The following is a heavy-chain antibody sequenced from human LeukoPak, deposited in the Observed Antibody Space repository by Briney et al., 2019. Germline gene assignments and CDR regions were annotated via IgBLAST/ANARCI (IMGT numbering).Heavy chain of an antibody. CDR3: ARGIAWRNFDI. D-gene: IGHD6-13*01. CDR2: MSSSGVTI. Sequence: GGSLRLSCVGSGFSFSDFYMAWIRQAPGKGLGWLSFMSSSGVTIYYADSVKGRFTISRNNAKKSLYLQMSSLTAEDTALYYCARGIAWRNFDIWGRGTTVAVSS. J-gene: IGHJ3*02. CDR1: GFSFSDFY. V-gene: IGHV3-11*01.